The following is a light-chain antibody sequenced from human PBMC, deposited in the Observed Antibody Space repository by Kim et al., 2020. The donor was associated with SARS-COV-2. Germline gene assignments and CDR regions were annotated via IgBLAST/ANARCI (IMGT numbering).Light chain of an antibody. CDR3: QKYNSAPPLT. J-gene: IGKJ4*01. Sequence: SVGDRVTITCRASQGISNYLAWYQQKPGKVPKLRIYAASALQSGVPSRFSGSGSGTDFTLTISSLQPEDVATYYCQKYNSAPPLTFGGGTKVEIK. V-gene: IGKV1-27*01. CDR2: AAS. CDR1: QGISNY.